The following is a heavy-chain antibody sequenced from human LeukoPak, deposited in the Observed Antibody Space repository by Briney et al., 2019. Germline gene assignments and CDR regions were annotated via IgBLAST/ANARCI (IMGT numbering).Heavy chain of an antibody. CDR2: ISGSGGST. CDR3: ARGYYYGSGTWSDYYYMDV. CDR1: GFTFISYG. J-gene: IGHJ6*03. V-gene: IGHV3-23*01. D-gene: IGHD3-10*01. Sequence: PGGSLRLSCAASGFTFISYGMSWVRQAPGKGLEWVSAISGSGGSTYYADSVKGRFTISRDNSKNTLYLQMNSLRAEDTAVYYCARGYYYGSGTWSDYYYMDVWGKGTTVTISS.